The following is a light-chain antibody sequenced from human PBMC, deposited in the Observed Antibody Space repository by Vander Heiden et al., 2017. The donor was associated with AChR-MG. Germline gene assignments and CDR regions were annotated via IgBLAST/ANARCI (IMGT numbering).Light chain of an antibody. V-gene: IGLV2-14*03. J-gene: IGLJ3*02. CDR2: DVS. CDR3: SSYTSSSTLEV. Sequence: QSVLTQPATELGPPGQSITNSCTGTTSDVGGYNYVSCYQQHPVKAPKLMIYDVSNRPSGVSNRFSGAKSGNTASLTISGLQAEDEADYYCSSYTSSSTLEVFGGGTKLTVL. CDR1: TSDVGGYNY.